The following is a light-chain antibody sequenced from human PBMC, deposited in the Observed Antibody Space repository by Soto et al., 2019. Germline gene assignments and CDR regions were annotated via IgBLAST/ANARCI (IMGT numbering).Light chain of an antibody. J-gene: IGLJ3*02. CDR3: AAWDDSLNGWV. CDR1: SSNIGSNT. Sequence: QSVLTQPPSASGTHGQRVTISCSGSSSNIGSNTVNWYQQLPGTAPKLLIYSNNQRPSGVPDRFSGSKSVTSASLAISGLQSEDEADYYCAAWDDSLNGWVFGGGTKLTVL. V-gene: IGLV1-44*01. CDR2: SNN.